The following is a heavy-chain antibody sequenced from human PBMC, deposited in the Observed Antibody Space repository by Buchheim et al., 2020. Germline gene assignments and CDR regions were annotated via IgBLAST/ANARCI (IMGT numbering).Heavy chain of an antibody. CDR2: INHSGST. CDR3: ASWPYSSSSREYYFDY. Sequence: QVQLQQWGAGLLKPSETLSLTCAVYGGSFSGYYWSWIRQPPGKGLEWIGEINHSGSTNYNPSLKSRVTISVDTSKNQFSLKLSSVTAADTAVYYCASWPYSSSSREYYFDYWGQGTL. J-gene: IGHJ4*02. CDR1: GGSFSGYY. D-gene: IGHD6-6*01. V-gene: IGHV4-34*01.